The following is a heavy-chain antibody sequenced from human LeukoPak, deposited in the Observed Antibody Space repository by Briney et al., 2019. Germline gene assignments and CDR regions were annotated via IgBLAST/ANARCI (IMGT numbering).Heavy chain of an antibody. CDR1: GGSISSGSYY. J-gene: IGHJ3*02. CDR3: ARDGGSSSYAFDI. D-gene: IGHD6-6*01. Sequence: SETLSLTCTVSGGSISSGSYYWSWIRQPAGKGLEWIGRIYTSGSTNYNPSLKSRVTISVDTSKNQFSLKLSSVTAADTAVYYCARDGGSSSYAFDIWGQGTMVTVPS. V-gene: IGHV4-61*02. CDR2: IYTSGST.